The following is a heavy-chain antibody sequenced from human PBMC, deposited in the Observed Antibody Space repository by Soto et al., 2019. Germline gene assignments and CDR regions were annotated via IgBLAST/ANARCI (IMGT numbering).Heavy chain of an antibody. D-gene: IGHD6-19*01. CDR2: IYYSGST. CDR1: GGSISSYY. J-gene: IGHJ5*02. CDR3: ARASPYSSGWDNWFDP. V-gene: IGHV4-59*01. Sequence: QVQLQESGPGLVKPSETLSLTCTVSGGSISSYYWSWIRQPPGKGLEWIGYIYYSGSTNYNPSLKGRVTISVDTSKNQFSLKLSSVTAADTAVYYCARASPYSSGWDNWFDPWGQGTLVTVSS.